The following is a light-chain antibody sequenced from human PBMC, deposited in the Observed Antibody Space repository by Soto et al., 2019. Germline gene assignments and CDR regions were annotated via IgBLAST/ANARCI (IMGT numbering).Light chain of an antibody. CDR1: QSVSNS. CDR3: HQYYNWPPLT. CDR2: GAS. V-gene: IGKV3-15*01. Sequence: EILMTQSPSTLSVSLGERATISCRASQSVSNSLAWYQQKPGKAPRLLIYGASARATGIPARFSGSGSGTEFTLTIISIQYEDFSVYYYHQYYNWPPLTFGGGTKVEIK. J-gene: IGKJ4*01.